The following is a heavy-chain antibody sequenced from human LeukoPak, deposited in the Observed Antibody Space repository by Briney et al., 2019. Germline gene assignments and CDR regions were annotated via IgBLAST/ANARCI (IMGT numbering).Heavy chain of an antibody. CDR1: GGSFSGYY. D-gene: IGHD4-23*01. CDR3: ARGFRYGGNPDR. Sequence: SETLSLTCAVYGGSFSGYYWSWIRQPPGKGLEWIGEINHSGSTNYNPSLKSRVTISVDTSRNQFSLKLSSVTAADTAVYYCARGFRYGGNPDRWGQGTLVTVSS. J-gene: IGHJ5*02. CDR2: INHSGST. V-gene: IGHV4-34*01.